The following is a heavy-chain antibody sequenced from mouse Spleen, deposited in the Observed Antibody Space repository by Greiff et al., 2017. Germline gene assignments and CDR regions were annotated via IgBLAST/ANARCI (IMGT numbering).Heavy chain of an antibody. CDR3: ARDYRYDDGAFDY. D-gene: IGHD2-14*01. CDR1: GYTFTDYY. CDR2: IYPGSGNT. V-gene: IGHV1-76*01. Sequence: VQLQQSGAELVRPGASVKLSCKASGYTFTDYYINWVKQRPGQGLEWIARIYPGSGNTYYNEKFKGKATLTAEKSSSTAYMQLSSLTSEDSAVYFCARDYRYDDGAFDYWGQGTTLTVSS. J-gene: IGHJ2*01.